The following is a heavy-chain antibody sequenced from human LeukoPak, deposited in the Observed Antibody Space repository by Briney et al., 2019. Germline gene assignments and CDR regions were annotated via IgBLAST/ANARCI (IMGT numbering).Heavy chain of an antibody. J-gene: IGHJ4*02. V-gene: IGHV3-30*03. Sequence: PGGSLRLSCVASGFTFRSYAMHWVRHAPGKGLEWVATISYDGSETYYTDSVNGRFTISRDNSRNTLSLQMSRLTTDDSTVYFGARDAGAQDYFHYGGQGTRVTVSS. CDR2: ISYDGSET. CDR1: GFTFRSYA. CDR3: ARDAGAQDYFHY.